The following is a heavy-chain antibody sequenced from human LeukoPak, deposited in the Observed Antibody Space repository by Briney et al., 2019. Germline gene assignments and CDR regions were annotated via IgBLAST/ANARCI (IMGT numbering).Heavy chain of an antibody. V-gene: IGHV3-48*03. CDR3: ARDSRDGFDI. J-gene: IGHJ3*02. CDR2: ISNSGSTK. Sequence: PRGSPRLSCAASGFTFNIYEMNWVRQAPGKGLEWVSYISNSGSTKYYADSVKGRFTISRDNAKKSLYVQMNSLRAEDTAVYYCARDSRDGFDIWGERIIVSASS. CDR1: GFTFNIYE.